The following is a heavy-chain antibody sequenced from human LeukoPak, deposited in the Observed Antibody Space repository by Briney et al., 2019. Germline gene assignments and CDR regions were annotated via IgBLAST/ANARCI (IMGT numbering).Heavy chain of an antibody. D-gene: IGHD4-17*01. CDR2: IYHSGST. Sequence: SETLSLTCTVSGYSIRIGYYWGWIRQPPGKGLEWIGSIYHSGSTYYNPSLQSRVTTSVDTSKNQFSLKLSSVTAADTAVYYCARARIYGDYVWFDPWGQGTLVTGSS. V-gene: IGHV4-38-2*02. CDR3: ARARIYGDYVWFDP. J-gene: IGHJ5*02. CDR1: GYSIRIGYY.